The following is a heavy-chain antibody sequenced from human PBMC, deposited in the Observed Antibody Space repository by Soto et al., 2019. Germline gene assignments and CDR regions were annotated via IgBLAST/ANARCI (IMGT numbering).Heavy chain of an antibody. V-gene: IGHV5-51*01. CDR1: GYSFTSYW. D-gene: IGHD4-4*01. Sequence: GESLKISCKGSGYSFTSYWIGWVRQMPGKGLEWMGIIYPGDSDTRYSPSFQGQVTISADKSISTAYLQWSSLKASDTAMYYCARQAPAWSHGGPALPVPIYYYYGMDVWGQGTTVTVSS. CDR3: ARQAPAWSHGGPALPVPIYYYYGMDV. CDR2: IYPGDSDT. J-gene: IGHJ6*02.